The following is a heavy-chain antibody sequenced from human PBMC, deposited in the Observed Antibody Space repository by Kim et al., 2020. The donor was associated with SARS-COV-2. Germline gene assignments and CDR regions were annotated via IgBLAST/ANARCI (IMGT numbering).Heavy chain of an antibody. CDR2: IYYSGST. J-gene: IGHJ6*03. V-gene: IGHV4-59*08. CDR3: ARHFDSSPYYYYYMDV. Sequence: SETLSLTCTVSGGSISSYYWSWIRQPPGKGLEWIGYIYYSGSTNYNPSLKSRVTISVDTSKNQFSLTLSSVTAADTAVYYCARHFDSSPYYYYYMDVWG. CDR1: GGSISSYY. D-gene: IGHD6-13*01.